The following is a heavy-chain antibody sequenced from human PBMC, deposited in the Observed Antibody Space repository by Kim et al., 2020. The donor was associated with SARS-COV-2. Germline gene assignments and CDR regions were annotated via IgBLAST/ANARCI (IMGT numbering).Heavy chain of an antibody. D-gene: IGHD2-21*02. CDR1: GYTFTSYD. Sequence: ASVKVSCKASGYTFTSYDIHWVRQAPGQGLEWMGWINPGSGNTKSSQKFQGRVTITRDTSASTAYMELSSLRSEDAALYYCAVVTAFLGWGQGTLVTVSS. CDR2: INPGSGNT. CDR3: AVVTAFLG. V-gene: IGHV1-3*01. J-gene: IGHJ4*02.